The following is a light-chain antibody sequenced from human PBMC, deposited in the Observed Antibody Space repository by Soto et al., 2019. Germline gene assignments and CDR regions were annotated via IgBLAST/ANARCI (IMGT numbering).Light chain of an antibody. CDR2: DAS. CDR3: MQGLQAPLT. CDR1: QDITNY. V-gene: IGKV1-33*01. J-gene: IGKJ1*01. Sequence: DIQMTQKKSSLSACVGDRVTITCEVSQDITNYLNWYQQKPGRAPRLLLYDASSLETGVPSRFSGSGSGTDFTLTISSLQPEDVATYYCMQGLQAPLTFGQGTKVDIK.